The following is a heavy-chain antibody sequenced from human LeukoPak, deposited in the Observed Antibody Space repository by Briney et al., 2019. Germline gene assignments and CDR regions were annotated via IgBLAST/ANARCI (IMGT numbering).Heavy chain of an antibody. J-gene: IGHJ4*02. CDR2: INHSGST. CDR1: GGSFSGYY. V-gene: IGHV4-34*01. CDR3: ARGLYYDSSGP. Sequence: SETLSLTCAIYGGSFSGYYWSWIRQPPGKGLEWIGEINHSGSTNYNPSLKSRVTISVDMSKNQFSLKLSSVTAADTAVYYCARGLYYDSSGPWGQGTLVTVSS. D-gene: IGHD3-22*01.